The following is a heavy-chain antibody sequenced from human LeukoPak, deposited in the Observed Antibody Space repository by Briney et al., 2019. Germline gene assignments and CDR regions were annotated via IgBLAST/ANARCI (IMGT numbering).Heavy chain of an antibody. Sequence: SVKVSCKASGGTFSSYAISWVRQAPGQGLEWMGRIIPIFGTANYAQKFQGRVTITTDESTSTAYMELSSLRSEDTAVYYCARTRIAAAGAPFDYWGQGTLVTVSS. CDR2: IIPIFGTA. CDR1: GGTFSSYA. V-gene: IGHV1-69*05. CDR3: ARTRIAAAGAPFDY. D-gene: IGHD6-13*01. J-gene: IGHJ4*02.